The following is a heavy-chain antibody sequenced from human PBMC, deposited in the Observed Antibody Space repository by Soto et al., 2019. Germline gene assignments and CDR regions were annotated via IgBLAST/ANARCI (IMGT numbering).Heavy chain of an antibody. V-gene: IGHV4-4*07. CDR3: ARADYEILTGSYAMDV. Sequence: SETLSLTCTVSDDFISSYYWNWIRQPAGKGLEWIGRVSTNGATNYNPSLESRVTMSVDTSKNQFSLKLTSVTAADTAVYFCARADYEILTGSYAMDVWGQGTTVTV. CDR1: DDFISSYY. D-gene: IGHD3-9*01. CDR2: VSTNGAT. J-gene: IGHJ6*02.